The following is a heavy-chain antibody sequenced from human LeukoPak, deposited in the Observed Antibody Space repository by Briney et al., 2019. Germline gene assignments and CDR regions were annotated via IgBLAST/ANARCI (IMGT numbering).Heavy chain of an antibody. CDR1: GFTFSSYE. J-gene: IGHJ4*02. V-gene: IGHV3-48*03. Sequence: GGSLRLSCAASGFTFSSYEMNWVRQAPGKGLEWVSYISSSGSTIYYADSVKGRFTISRDNAKNSLYLQMSSLRAEDTAVYYCARALNPRTRGGVFHWGQGTLVTVSS. CDR3: ARALNPRTRGGVFH. CDR2: ISSSGSTI. D-gene: IGHD2-21*01.